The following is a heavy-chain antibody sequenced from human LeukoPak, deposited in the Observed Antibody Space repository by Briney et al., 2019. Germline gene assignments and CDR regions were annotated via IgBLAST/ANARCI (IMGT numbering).Heavy chain of an antibody. CDR2: INHSGST. CDR1: GGSISSYY. V-gene: IGHV4-34*01. D-gene: IGHD5-12*01. J-gene: IGHJ6*02. CDR3: ARVQIPSGYDWVVYGMDV. Sequence: PSETLSLTCTVSGGSISSYYWSWIRQPPGKGLEWIGEINHSGSTNYNPSLKSRVTISVDTSKNQFSLKLSSVTAADTAVYYCARVQIPSGYDWVVYGMDVWGQGTTVTVSS.